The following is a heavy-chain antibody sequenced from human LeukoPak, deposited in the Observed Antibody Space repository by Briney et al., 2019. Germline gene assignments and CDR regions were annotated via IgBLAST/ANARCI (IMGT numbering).Heavy chain of an antibody. D-gene: IGHD2-2*01. CDR1: GYSFTSYW. CDR2: IHPGDSDT. Sequence: GESLKISCKGSGYSFTSYWIGWVRQMPGKGLEWMGIIHPGDSDTRYSPSFQGQVTISADKSISTAYLQWSRLKASDTAMYYCARRKVVLPAAITPLLDAFDIWGQGTMVTVSS. J-gene: IGHJ3*02. V-gene: IGHV5-51*01. CDR3: ARRKVVLPAAITPLLDAFDI.